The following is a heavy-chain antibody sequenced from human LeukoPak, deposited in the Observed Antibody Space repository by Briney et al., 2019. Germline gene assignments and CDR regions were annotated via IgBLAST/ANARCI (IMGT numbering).Heavy chain of an antibody. D-gene: IGHD3-10*01. J-gene: IGHJ4*02. CDR2: ISASGGGA. Sequence: GGSLRLSCAASGFTFSSYDMSWVRQAPGKGLEWVSHISASGGGAYYADSVKGRFTISRDNSKNTLYLQMNSLRVEDTAVYYCTRDYGRTPYDYWGQGTLVTVSS. V-gene: IGHV3-23*01. CDR1: GFTFSSYD. CDR3: TRDYGRTPYDY.